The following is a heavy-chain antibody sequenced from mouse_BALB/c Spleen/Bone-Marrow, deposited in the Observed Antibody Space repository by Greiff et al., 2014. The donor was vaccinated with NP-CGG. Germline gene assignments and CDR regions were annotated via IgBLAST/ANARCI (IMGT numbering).Heavy chain of an antibody. Sequence: EVQLQQSGGGLVQPGGSLRLSCATSGFTFSDFYMEWVRQPPGKRLEWIAASRNKANVYTTEYSASVKGRFIVSRDTSQSILYLQMNALRAEDTAIYYCARNPRWLLAMDYWGQGTSVTVSS. CDR2: SRNKANVYTT. D-gene: IGHD2-3*01. CDR1: GFTFSDFY. CDR3: ARNPRWLLAMDY. J-gene: IGHJ4*01. V-gene: IGHV7-1*02.